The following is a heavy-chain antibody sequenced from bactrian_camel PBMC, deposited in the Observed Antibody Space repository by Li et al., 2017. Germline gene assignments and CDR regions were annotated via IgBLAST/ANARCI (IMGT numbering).Heavy chain of an antibody. CDR3: AVDPARPGDPSAGNSCPGADVDAYDY. V-gene: IGHV3S9*01. J-gene: IGHJ4*01. CDR1: GYNSIRQC. D-gene: IGHD6*01. Sequence: HVQLVESGGGSVEAGGSLRLSCVVSGYNSIRQCMGWFRQIPDKEREGVAGIESDGSTSYADSVKGRFTISQDSAKNILYLQMHSLKPEDTARYYCAVDPARPGDPSAGNSCPGADVDAYDYWGQGTQVTVS. CDR2: IESDGST.